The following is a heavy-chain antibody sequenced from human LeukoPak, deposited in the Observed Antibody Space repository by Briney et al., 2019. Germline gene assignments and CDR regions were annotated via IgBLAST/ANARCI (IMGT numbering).Heavy chain of an antibody. V-gene: IGHV3-7*01. CDR1: GFTFSSYW. D-gene: IGHD2-2*01. CDR3: AREVEGYCSSTSCYDGANFDY. CDR2: IKQDGSEK. J-gene: IGHJ4*02. Sequence: GGSLRLSCAASGFTFSSYWMSWVRQAPGKGLGWVVNIKQDGSEKYYVDSVKGRFTISRDNAKNSLYLQMNSLRAEDTAVYYCAREVEGYCSSTSCYDGANFDYRGQGTLVTVSS.